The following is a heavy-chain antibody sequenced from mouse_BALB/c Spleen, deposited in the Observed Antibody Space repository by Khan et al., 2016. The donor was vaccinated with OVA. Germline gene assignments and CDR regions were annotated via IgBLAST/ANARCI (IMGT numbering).Heavy chain of an antibody. CDR1: GYSITRDYA. Sequence: EVKLLESGPGLVKPSQSLSLTCTVTGYSITRDYAWNWIRQFPGNKLEWMGYISYSGSTSYNPYLKSRISITRDTSKNQFFLQLNSVTTEDTATYYCARGNYYGYAMDYWGQGTSVTVSS. CDR2: ISYSGST. D-gene: IGHD1-1*01. CDR3: ARGNYYGYAMDY. J-gene: IGHJ4*01. V-gene: IGHV3-2*02.